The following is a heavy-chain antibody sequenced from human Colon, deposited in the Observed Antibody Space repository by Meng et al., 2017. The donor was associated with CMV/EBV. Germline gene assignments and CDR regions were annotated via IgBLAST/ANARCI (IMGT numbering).Heavy chain of an antibody. CDR2: VYHTGST. J-gene: IGHJ4*02. Sequence: SETLSLTCTVSGASVSSYYWSWIRQSPGKGLEWIGSVYHTGSTYYNPSLESRVTISVDTSKNQFSLKLNSVTAADTAVSYCARGVAVGAAGLDYWGQGTLVTVSS. CDR3: ARGVAVGAAGLDY. D-gene: IGHD6-13*01. V-gene: IGHV4-38-2*02. CDR1: GASVSSYY.